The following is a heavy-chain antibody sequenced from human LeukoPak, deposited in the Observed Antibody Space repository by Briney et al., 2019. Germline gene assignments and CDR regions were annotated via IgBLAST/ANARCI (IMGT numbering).Heavy chain of an antibody. D-gene: IGHD2-2*02. CDR3: ARARVPAAIWGVYFDY. V-gene: IGHV4-31*03. J-gene: IGHJ4*02. CDR2: IYYSGST. CDR1: GGSISSGGYY. Sequence: SETLSLTCTVSGGSISSGGYYWSWIRQHPGKGLEWIGYIYYSGSTYYNPSPKSRVTISVDTSKNQFSLKLSSVTAADTAVYYCARARVPAAIWGVYFDYWGQGTLVTVSS.